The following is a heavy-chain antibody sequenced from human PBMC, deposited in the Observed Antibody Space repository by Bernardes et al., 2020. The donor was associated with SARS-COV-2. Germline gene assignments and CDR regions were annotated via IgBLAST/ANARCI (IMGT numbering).Heavy chain of an antibody. CDR2: FSPQDGYM. Sequence: ASVKVSCKASGYSLEAFSIHWVRQGPVKGLEWMGGFSPQDGYMISAQKLQGRVTMAEDTSTDTAYMELTSLTSEDTAVYYCAVLVRGGAFDLWGQGTMVTVSS. D-gene: IGHD3-10*01. CDR1: GYSLEAFS. J-gene: IGHJ3*01. CDR3: AVLVRGGAFDL. V-gene: IGHV1-24*01.